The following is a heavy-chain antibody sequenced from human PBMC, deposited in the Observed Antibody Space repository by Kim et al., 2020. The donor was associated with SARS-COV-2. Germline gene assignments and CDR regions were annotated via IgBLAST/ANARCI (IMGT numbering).Heavy chain of an antibody. CDR1: GGSFSGYY. D-gene: IGHD2-2*01. Sequence: SETLSLTCAVYGGSFSGYYWSWIRQPPGKGLEWIGEINHSGSTNYNPSLKSRVTISVDTSKNQFSLKLSSVTAADTAVYYCARDRKLGYCSSTSCYSTGDYWGQGTLVTVSS. J-gene: IGHJ4*02. CDR2: INHSGST. CDR3: ARDRKLGYCSSTSCYSTGDY. V-gene: IGHV4-34*01.